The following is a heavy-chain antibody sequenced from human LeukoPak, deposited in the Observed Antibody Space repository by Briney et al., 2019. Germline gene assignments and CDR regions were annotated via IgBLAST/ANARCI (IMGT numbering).Heavy chain of an antibody. CDR3: AKEGSTASYGYYYYYMDV. D-gene: IGHD5-18*01. V-gene: IGHV3-23*01. Sequence: GGSLRLSCAASGFTFSSYGMSWVRQAPGKGLEWVSAISGSGGSTYYADSVKGRFTISRDNSKNTLYLQMNSLRAEDTAVYYCAKEGSTASYGYYYYYMDVWGKGTTVTISS. J-gene: IGHJ6*03. CDR2: ISGSGGST. CDR1: GFTFSSYG.